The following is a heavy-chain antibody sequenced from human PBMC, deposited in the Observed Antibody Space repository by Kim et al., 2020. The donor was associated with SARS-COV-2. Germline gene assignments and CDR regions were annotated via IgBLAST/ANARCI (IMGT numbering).Heavy chain of an antibody. J-gene: IGHJ4*02. CDR3: ARVRDIVVVPAAIGY. V-gene: IGHV4-34*01. D-gene: IGHD2-2*01. Sequence: PTRKSGVTISVDTSKNQFSLKLSSVTAADTAVYYCARVRDIVVVPAAIGYWGQGTLVTVSS.